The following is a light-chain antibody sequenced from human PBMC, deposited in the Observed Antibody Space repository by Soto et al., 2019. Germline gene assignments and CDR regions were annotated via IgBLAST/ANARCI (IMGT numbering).Light chain of an antibody. V-gene: IGKV1-5*01. CDR1: QSISSW. J-gene: IGKJ1*01. CDR2: DAS. CDR3: QQYNSYWT. Sequence: SVSLAKVGDRVNITCRASQSISSWLAWYQQKPGKAPKLLIYDASSLESGVPSRFSGSGSGTEFTLTISSLQPDDFAAYYCQQYNSYWTFGQGTKV.